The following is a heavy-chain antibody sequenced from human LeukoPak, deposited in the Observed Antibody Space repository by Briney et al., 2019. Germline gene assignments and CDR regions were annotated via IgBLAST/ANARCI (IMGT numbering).Heavy chain of an antibody. Sequence: GGSLRLSCAASGFILSSYWMSWVRQTPGKGLEWVANIKQDGGEKYYVDSVKGRFTISRDNTKNSLYLQMNSLRAEDAAVYYCARDYVGAGVYWGQGTVVTVSS. CDR1: GFILSSYW. CDR3: ARDYVGAGVY. D-gene: IGHD1-26*01. V-gene: IGHV3-7*01. J-gene: IGHJ4*02. CDR2: IKQDGGEK.